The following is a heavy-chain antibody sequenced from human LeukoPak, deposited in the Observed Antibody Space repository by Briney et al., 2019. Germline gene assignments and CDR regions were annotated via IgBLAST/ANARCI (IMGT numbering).Heavy chain of an antibody. V-gene: IGHV3-30*18. D-gene: IGHD3/OR15-3a*01. Sequence: GGSLRLSCAASGFNFNNYGMHWVRQAPGKGLEWVAVISIDGKKSYYADSVKGRFTISRDNSKSTLFLQMNSLRAEDTAVYFCAKAAGKENGYDFFFQHWGQGTLVTVSS. CDR3: AKAAGKENGYDFFFQH. CDR1: GFNFNNYG. CDR2: ISIDGKKS. J-gene: IGHJ1*01.